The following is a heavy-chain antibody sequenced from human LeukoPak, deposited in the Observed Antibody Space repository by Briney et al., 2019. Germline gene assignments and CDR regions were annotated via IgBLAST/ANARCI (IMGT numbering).Heavy chain of an antibody. CDR3: AREFNWNDDESGDY. CDR2: VSYDGNKK. Sequence: QPGGSLRLSCAASGFTFNNNGMHWVRQAPGKGLEWVAVVSYDGNKKYYADSVKGRFTISRDNSKNTLYVQMNSLRVEDTAVYYCAREFNWNDDESGDYWGQGTLVTVSS. D-gene: IGHD1-1*01. V-gene: IGHV3-30*03. CDR1: GFTFNNNG. J-gene: IGHJ4*02.